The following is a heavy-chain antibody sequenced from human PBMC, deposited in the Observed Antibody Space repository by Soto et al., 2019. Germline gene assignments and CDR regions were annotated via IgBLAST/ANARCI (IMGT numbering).Heavy chain of an antibody. V-gene: IGHV3-13*05. J-gene: IGHJ6*02. CDR2: ISAAGDP. CDR1: GFTFRNYD. CDR3: ARTDRDFYGLDV. Sequence: EVQLVESGGGLVQPGGSLRLSCEASGFTFRNYDMHWVRQGTGKGLEWVSGISAAGDPDYADSVEGRFTISRENAQHSFFLQMNSLRVGDTAVYYCARTDRDFYGLDVWGQRTTVIVSS.